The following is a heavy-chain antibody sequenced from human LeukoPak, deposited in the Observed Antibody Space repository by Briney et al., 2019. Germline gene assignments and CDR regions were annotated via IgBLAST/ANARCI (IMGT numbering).Heavy chain of an antibody. CDR3: PRPVRETPYRSSSPPYYFAT. D-gene: IGHD6-6*01. CDR1: GGSISSSSYY. J-gene: IGHJ4*02. V-gene: IGHV4-39*07. Sequence: SETLSLTCTVSGGSISSSSYYWGWIRQPPGKGLEWIGSIYYSGSTYYNPSLKSRVTISVDTSKNQFSLKLSAVTAADTAVYYCPRPVRETPYRSSSPPYYFATGGQGTLVTVSS. CDR2: IYYSGST.